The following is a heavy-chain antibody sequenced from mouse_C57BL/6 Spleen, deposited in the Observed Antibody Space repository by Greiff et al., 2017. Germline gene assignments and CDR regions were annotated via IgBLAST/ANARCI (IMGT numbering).Heavy chain of an antibody. D-gene: IGHD1-1*01. CDR3: AKGETTVVAPDYFDY. CDR1: GYTFTSYW. J-gene: IGHJ2*01. CDR2: IYPGSGST. V-gene: IGHV1-55*01. Sequence: VQLLQPGAELVKPGASVKMSCKASGYTFTSYWITWVKQRPGQGLEWIGDIYPGSGSTNYYEKFKSKATLTVATSYSTAYMQLSSLTSEDSAVYYCAKGETTVVAPDYFDYWGQGTTLTVST.